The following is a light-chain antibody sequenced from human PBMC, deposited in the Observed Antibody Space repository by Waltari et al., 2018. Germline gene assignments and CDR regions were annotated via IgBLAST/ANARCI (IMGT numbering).Light chain of an antibody. CDR3: QQYSDWPQT. CDR1: QSVSSD. J-gene: IGKJ1*01. CDR2: GAS. Sequence: EIVMTQSPATPSVSPGERATLSCWASQSVSSDLAWYQHKPGQAPRLLIYGASTRATGIPATFSGSGSGTEFTLTISSLQSDDFAFYYCQQYSDWPQTFGQGTKVEIK. V-gene: IGKV3-15*01.